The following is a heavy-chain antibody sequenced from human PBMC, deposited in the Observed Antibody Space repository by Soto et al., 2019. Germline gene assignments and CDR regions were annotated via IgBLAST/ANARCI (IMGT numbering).Heavy chain of an antibody. J-gene: IGHJ4*02. CDR3: ATNLNYGENFDY. D-gene: IGHD4-17*01. CDR2: IYSGGST. V-gene: IGHV3-53*01. CDR1: GFTVSSNY. Sequence: GGSLRLSCAASGFTVSSNYMSWVRQAPGKGLEWVSVIYSGGSTYYADSVKGRFTISRDNSKNTLYLQMNSLRAEDTAVYYCATNLNYGENFDYWGQGTLVTVSS.